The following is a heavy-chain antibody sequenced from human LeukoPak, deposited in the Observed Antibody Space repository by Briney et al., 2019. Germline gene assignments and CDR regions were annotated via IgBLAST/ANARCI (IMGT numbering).Heavy chain of an antibody. D-gene: IGHD7-27*01. CDR2: ITTSDGNT. CDR1: GFTFSIYS. CDR3: AKDGGLWVSAHWGDS. Sequence: PGGSLRLSCAASGFTFSIYSMNWVRQAPGKGLEWVSTITTSDGNTYYADSVKGRFTVSRDNSKNTLFLQMNSLRAEDTAVYYCAKDGGLWVSAHWGDSWGRGTLVTVSS. V-gene: IGHV3-23*01. J-gene: IGHJ4*02.